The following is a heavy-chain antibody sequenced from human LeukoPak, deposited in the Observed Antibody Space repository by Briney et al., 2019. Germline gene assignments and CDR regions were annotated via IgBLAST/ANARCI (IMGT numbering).Heavy chain of an antibody. CDR3: ATTPGGTLDY. V-gene: IGHV3-23*01. J-gene: IGHJ4*02. CDR1: GFTFSSYA. D-gene: IGHD1-26*01. Sequence: GGSLRLSCAASGFTFSSYAMSWVRQAPGKGLEWVSAISGSGGSTYYAGSVKGRFTISRDNSKNTLYLQMNSLRAEDTAVYYCATTPGGTLDYWGQGTLVTVSS. CDR2: ISGSGGST.